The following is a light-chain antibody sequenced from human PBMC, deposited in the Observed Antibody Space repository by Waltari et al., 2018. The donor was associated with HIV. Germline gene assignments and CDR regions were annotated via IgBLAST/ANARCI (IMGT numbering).Light chain of an antibody. J-gene: IGKJ1*01. Sequence: DIQMTQSPSSLSASVGDSVTVSCRANQTISKFLNWYQHKPGKAPNLLISSASNLHGGVPSRFGGSGSGTDFALTISSLQPEDFAVYYCQQTNSAPWTFGQGTKIDIK. V-gene: IGKV1-39*01. CDR2: SAS. CDR3: QQTNSAPWT. CDR1: QTISKF.